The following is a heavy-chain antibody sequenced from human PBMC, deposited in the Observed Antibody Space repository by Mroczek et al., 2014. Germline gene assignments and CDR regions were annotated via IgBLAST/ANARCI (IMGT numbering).Heavy chain of an antibody. Sequence: QVQLVQSGAEVKKPGASVKVSCKASGYTFTGYYMHWVRQAPGQGLEWMGWINPNSGGTNYAQKFQGRVTMTRDTSISTAYMELSRLRSDDTAVYYCASDIVVVPAANAKTGTTSGRWYWGQGTPGHRL. CDR1: GYTFTGYY. CDR2: INPNSGGT. CDR3: ASDIVVVPAANAKTGTTSGRWY. J-gene: IGHJ4*02. V-gene: IGHV1-2*02. D-gene: IGHD2-2*01.